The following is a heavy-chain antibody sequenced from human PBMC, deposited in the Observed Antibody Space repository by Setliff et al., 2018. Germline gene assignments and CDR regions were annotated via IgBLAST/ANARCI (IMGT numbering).Heavy chain of an antibody. D-gene: IGHD3-22*01. CDR2: IYYSGST. Sequence: SETLSLTCTVSGGSFTTYYWSWIRQSPGKGLEWIGYIYYSGSTNYNPSLKSRVSISVDTSKNQFSLRLTSVTAADAAVYYCAREYYYARSRNFDYWGQGTLVTVSS. J-gene: IGHJ4*02. V-gene: IGHV4-59*01. CDR3: AREYYYARSRNFDY. CDR1: GGSFTTYY.